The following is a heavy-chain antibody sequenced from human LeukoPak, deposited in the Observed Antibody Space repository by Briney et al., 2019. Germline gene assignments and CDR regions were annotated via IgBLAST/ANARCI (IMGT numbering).Heavy chain of an antibody. V-gene: IGHV4-34*01. Sequence: SETLSLTCTVFGGSISTYYWNWIRQPPGKGLEWIGEINHSGSTNYNPSLKSRVTISVDTSKSQFSLKLSSVTAADTAVYYCARRGMATTTGFDYWGQGTLVTVSS. CDR2: INHSGST. CDR3: ARRGMATTTGFDY. D-gene: IGHD5-24*01. CDR1: GGSISTYY. J-gene: IGHJ4*02.